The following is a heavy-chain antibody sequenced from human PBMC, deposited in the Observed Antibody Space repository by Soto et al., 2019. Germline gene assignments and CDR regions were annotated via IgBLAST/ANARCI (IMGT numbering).Heavy chain of an antibody. J-gene: IGHJ4*02. V-gene: IGHV3-74*01. CDR3: ARQPIGTVTPDY. Sequence: EVQLVESGGGVVQPGGSLRLSCAASGFSLSNYWMHWVRQVPGEGLVWVSRIDRDGYSSTYAEPMKGRFTISRDNAKNTVYLQINSLRAEDTAVYYCARQPIGTVTPDYWGQGTLVTVSS. CDR1: GFSLSNYW. CDR2: IDRDGYSS. D-gene: IGHD4-17*01.